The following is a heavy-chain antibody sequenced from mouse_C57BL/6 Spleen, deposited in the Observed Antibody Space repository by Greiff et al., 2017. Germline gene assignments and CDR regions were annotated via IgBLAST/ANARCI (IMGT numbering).Heavy chain of an antibody. J-gene: IGHJ3*01. CDR3: ARGYGNSFAY. CDR2: ISSGSSTI. CDR1: GFTFSDYG. Sequence: EVKLMESGGGLVKPGGSLKLSCAASGFTFSDYGMHWVRQAPEKGLEWVAYISSGSSTIYYADTVKGRFTISRDNAKNTLFLQMTSLRSEDTAMYYCARGYGNSFAYWGQGTLVTVSA. D-gene: IGHD2-1*01. V-gene: IGHV5-17*01.